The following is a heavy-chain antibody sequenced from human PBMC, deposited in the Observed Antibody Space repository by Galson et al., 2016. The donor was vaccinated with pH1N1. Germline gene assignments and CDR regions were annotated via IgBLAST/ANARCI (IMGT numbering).Heavy chain of an antibody. CDR3: VRHLARPDSGLRNDPFDS. V-gene: IGHV4-39*01. CDR2: IYHNGDT. J-gene: IGHJ4*02. Sequence: SETLSLTCSVSGGSTKSSDYYWGWIRQPPGKGLEWIGSIYHNGDTNRSPSLKSRLTISVDTSKNQFSLKLSSVTAADTAIYYCVRHLARPDSGLRNDPFDSWAREPWSPSPQ. D-gene: IGHD5-12*01. CDR1: GGSTKSSDYY.